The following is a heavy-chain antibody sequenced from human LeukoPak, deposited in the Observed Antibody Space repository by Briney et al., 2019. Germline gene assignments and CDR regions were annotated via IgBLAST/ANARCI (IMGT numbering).Heavy chain of an antibody. V-gene: IGHV3-23*01. CDR3: ARDRRIAAAGTLALYYYYMDV. D-gene: IGHD6-13*01. CDR2: ISGSGGST. J-gene: IGHJ6*03. Sequence: PGGSLRLSCAASGFTFSSYGMSWVRQAPGKGLEWVSAISGSGGSTYYADSVKGRFTISRDNSKNTLYLQMNSLRAEDTAVYYCARDRRIAAAGTLALYYYYMDVWGKGTTVTISS. CDR1: GFTFSSYG.